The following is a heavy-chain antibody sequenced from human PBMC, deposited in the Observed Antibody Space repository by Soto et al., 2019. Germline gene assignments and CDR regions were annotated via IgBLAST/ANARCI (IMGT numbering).Heavy chain of an antibody. V-gene: IGHV4-34*01. CDR3: ARGGRYSSSPFDY. J-gene: IGHJ4*02. Sequence: SETLSLTCAVYGGSFSGYYWSWIRQPPGRGLEWIGEINHSGSTNYNPSLKSRVTISVDTSKNQFSLKLSSVTAADTAVYYCARGGRYSSSPFDYWGQGTLVTSPQ. CDR1: GGSFSGYY. CDR2: INHSGST. D-gene: IGHD6-6*01.